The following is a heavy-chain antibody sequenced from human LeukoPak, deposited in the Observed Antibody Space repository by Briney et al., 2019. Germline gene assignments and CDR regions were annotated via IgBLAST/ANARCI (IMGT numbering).Heavy chain of an antibody. J-gene: IGHJ4*02. V-gene: IGHV1-46*01. D-gene: IGHD3-16*01. CDR3: ARESMIARERKFDF. Sequence: ASVKVSCKASGYPLTTYYMHWVRQAPGQGLEWVGIINPSGGSTNYAQKFQGRVTMTWDTSTSTVYMELSSLRSEDTAVYYCARESMIARERKFDFWGQGTLVTVSS. CDR2: INPSGGST. CDR1: GYPLTTYY.